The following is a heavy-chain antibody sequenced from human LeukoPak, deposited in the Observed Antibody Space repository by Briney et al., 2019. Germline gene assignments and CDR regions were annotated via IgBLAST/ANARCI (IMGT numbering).Heavy chain of an antibody. V-gene: IGHV3-30-3*01. J-gene: IGHJ3*02. CDR1: GFTFSSYA. CDR2: ISYDGSNK. D-gene: IGHD2-2*01. Sequence: HPGRSLRLSCAASGFTFSSYAMHWVRQAPGKGLEWVAVISYDGSNKYYADSVKGRFTISRDNSKNTLYLQMNSLRAEDTAVYYCANQLVVPAAWSAFDIWGQGTMVTVSS. CDR3: ANQLVVPAAWSAFDI.